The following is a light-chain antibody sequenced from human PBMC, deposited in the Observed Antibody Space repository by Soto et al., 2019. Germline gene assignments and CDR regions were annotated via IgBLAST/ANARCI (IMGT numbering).Light chain of an antibody. CDR3: QTWGNGIHV. V-gene: IGLV4-69*01. CDR1: SGHSSYA. Sequence: QPVLTQSPSASASLGASVKLTCTLSSGHSSYAIAWHQQQPEKGPRYLMKLNSDGSHNKGDGIPDRFSGSSSGAERYLTISSLQSEDEADYYCQTWGNGIHVFGGGTKLTVL. J-gene: IGLJ3*02. CDR2: LNSDGSH.